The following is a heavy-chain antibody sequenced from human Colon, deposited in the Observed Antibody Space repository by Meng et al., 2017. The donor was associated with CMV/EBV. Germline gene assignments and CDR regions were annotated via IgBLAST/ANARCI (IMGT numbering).Heavy chain of an antibody. CDR1: GFTFSGSA. Sequence: GFTFSGSAMHWVRQASGKGLEWVGRIRNKANNYATVYAASVNGRLTISRDDSKNTAFLQMNSLKSEDTAVYYCTRGRYDGSGNYFAYWGQGILVTVSS. D-gene: IGHD3-22*01. V-gene: IGHV3-73*01. J-gene: IGHJ4*02. CDR2: IRNKANNYAT. CDR3: TRGRYDGSGNYFAY.